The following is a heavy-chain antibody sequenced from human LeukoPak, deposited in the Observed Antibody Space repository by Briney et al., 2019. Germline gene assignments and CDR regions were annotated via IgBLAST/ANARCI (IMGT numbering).Heavy chain of an antibody. Sequence: GGSLRLSCAASGFTFSSYSMNWVRQAPGKGLEWVSSISGSSSYIYYADSVKGRFTISRDNAKNSLYLQMNSLRAEDTAVYYCARRRSPDFDYWGQGTLVTVSS. CDR1: GFTFSSYS. CDR3: ARRRSPDFDY. J-gene: IGHJ4*02. CDR2: ISGSSSYI. V-gene: IGHV3-21*01.